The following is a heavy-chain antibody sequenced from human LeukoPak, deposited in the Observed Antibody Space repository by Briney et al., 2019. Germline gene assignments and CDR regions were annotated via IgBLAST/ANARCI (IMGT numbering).Heavy chain of an antibody. Sequence: SETLSLTCTVSGGSINSYYWSWIRQPPGKGLEWIGYIYYSGSTNYNPSLKSRVTISVDTSKNQFSLKLSSVTAADTAVYYCARANSRNDAFDIWGQGTMVTVSS. CDR1: GGSINSYY. CDR2: IYYSGST. CDR3: ARANSRNDAFDI. V-gene: IGHV4-59*01. J-gene: IGHJ3*02. D-gene: IGHD4-23*01.